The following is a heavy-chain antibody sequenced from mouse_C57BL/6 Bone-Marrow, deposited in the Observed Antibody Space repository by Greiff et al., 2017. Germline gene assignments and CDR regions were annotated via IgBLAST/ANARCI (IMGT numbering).Heavy chain of an antibody. Sequence: VQLQQPGAELVRPGSSVKLSCKASGYTFTSYWMDWVKQRPGQGLEWIGNIYPSDSETHYNQKFKDKATLTVDKSSSTAYMQLSSLTSEDSAVYYCARNYWDPLFDYWGQGTTLTVSS. CDR1: GYTFTSYW. CDR2: IYPSDSET. V-gene: IGHV1-61*01. D-gene: IGHD4-1*01. J-gene: IGHJ2*01. CDR3: ARNYWDPLFDY.